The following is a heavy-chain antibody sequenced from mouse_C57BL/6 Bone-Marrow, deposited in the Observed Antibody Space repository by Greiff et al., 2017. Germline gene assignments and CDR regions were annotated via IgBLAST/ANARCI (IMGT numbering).Heavy chain of an antibody. CDR3: ARARLRQRGWFAY. D-gene: IGHD2-4*01. CDR2: IYPRSGNT. Sequence: VQLQQSGAELARPGASVKLSCKASGYTFTSYGISWVKQRTGQGLEWIGEIYPRSGNTYYNEKFKGKVTLTAVKSSSTAYMELRSLTSEDSAVYFCARARLRQRGWFAYWGQGTLVTVSA. CDR1: GYTFTSYG. J-gene: IGHJ3*01. V-gene: IGHV1-81*01.